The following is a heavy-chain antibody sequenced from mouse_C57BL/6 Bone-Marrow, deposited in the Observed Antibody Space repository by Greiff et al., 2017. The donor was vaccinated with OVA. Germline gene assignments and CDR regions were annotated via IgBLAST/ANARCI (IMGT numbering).Heavy chain of an antibody. CDR2: IRLKSDNYAT. V-gene: IGHV6-3*01. CDR1: GFTFSNYW. D-gene: IGHD4-1*01. Sequence: EVKVVESGGGLVQPGGSMKLSCVASGFTFSNYWMNWVRQSPEQGLEWVAQIRLKSDNYATHYAESVKGRFTISRDDSKSSVYLQMNNLRAEDTGIYYCTDWDVAYWGQGTLVTVSA. J-gene: IGHJ3*01. CDR3: TDWDVAY.